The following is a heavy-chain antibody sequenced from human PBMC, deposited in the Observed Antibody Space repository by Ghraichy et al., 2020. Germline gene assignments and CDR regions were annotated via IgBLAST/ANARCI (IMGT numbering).Heavy chain of an antibody. V-gene: IGHV3-33*01. Sequence: GGSLRLSCSASGFTFSSYWMYWVRQAPGKGLEWVAIIWFDGNEKYYVDSVKGRFTISRDNSKNTLYLQMNSLRAEDTAVYYCARMGGYYWYYFDYCGQGTLVSVSS. CDR1: GFTFSSYW. D-gene: IGHD3-22*01. CDR2: IWFDGNEK. J-gene: IGHJ4*02. CDR3: ARMGGYYWYYFDY.